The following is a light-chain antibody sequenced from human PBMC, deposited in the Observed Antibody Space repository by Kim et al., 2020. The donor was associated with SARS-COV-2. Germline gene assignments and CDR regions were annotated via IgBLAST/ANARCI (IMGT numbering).Light chain of an antibody. CDR1: QSVSSSY. Sequence: LSPGASAPLSSRASQSVSSSYLAWYQQKPGQAPRLLIYGASSRATGIPDRFSGSGSGTDFTLTISRLEPEDFAVYYCQQYGSSPIFGGGTKVDIK. V-gene: IGKV3-20*01. CDR2: GAS. J-gene: IGKJ4*01. CDR3: QQYGSSPI.